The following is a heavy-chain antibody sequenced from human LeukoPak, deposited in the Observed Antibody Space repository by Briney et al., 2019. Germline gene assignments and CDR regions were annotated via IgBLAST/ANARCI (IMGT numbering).Heavy chain of an antibody. D-gene: IGHD2/OR15-2a*01. CDR2: ISSSSSYI. J-gene: IGHJ6*02. Sequence: PGGALRLSCAASRFTFCSYSMNRVRQAPGKGREWVSSISSSSSYIYYADSVKARFTISRDNAQNSLYLQMNSLRAEDTAVYYCARIRQTPFSFVHGMDVWGQGTTVTVS. CDR1: RFTFCSYS. CDR3: ARIRQTPFSFVHGMDV. V-gene: IGHV3-21*01.